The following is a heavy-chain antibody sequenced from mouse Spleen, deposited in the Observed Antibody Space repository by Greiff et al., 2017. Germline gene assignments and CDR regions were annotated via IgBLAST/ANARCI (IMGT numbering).Heavy chain of an antibody. CDR1: GFSLTSYG. D-gene: IGHD4-1*01. CDR3: ASLTGTGYFDV. CDR2: IWSGGST. V-gene: IGHV2-2*01. Sequence: VQLVESGPGLVQPSQSLSITCTVSGFSLTSYGVHWVRQSPGKGLEWLGVIWSGGSTDYNAAFISRLSISKDNSKSQVFFKMNSLQADDTAIYYCASLTGTGYFDVWGAGTTVTVSS. J-gene: IGHJ1*01.